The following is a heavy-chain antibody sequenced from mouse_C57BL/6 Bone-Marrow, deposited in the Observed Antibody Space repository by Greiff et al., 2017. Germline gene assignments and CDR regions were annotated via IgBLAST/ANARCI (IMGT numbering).Heavy chain of an antibody. Sequence: VQLQQSGAELVRPGASVKLSCTASGFNFKADSMHWMKQRPEQGLEWIGWIDPENGDTKSASKFQGKAPFTADTYSNTAYLQLSSLTCEDTAVYYCTTYDNGGRDGDWYFDVWGTGTTVTVSS. CDR3: TTYDNGGRDGDWYFDV. D-gene: IGHD1-1*01. J-gene: IGHJ1*03. CDR2: IDPENGDT. V-gene: IGHV14-4*01. CDR1: GFNFKADS.